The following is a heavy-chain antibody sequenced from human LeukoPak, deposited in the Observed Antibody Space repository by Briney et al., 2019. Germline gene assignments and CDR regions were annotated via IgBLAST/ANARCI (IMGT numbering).Heavy chain of an antibody. CDR2: INPNSGGT. J-gene: IGHJ3*02. D-gene: IGHD3-10*01. Sequence: ASVKVSCKASGYTFTGYYMHWVRQAPGQGLEWMGWINPNSGGTNYAQKFQGRVTMTRDPSISTAYMELSRLRSDDTAVYYCASRTYYYGSGSYYAFDIWGQGTMVTVSS. CDR1: GYTFTGYY. V-gene: IGHV1-2*02. CDR3: ASRTYYYGSGSYYAFDI.